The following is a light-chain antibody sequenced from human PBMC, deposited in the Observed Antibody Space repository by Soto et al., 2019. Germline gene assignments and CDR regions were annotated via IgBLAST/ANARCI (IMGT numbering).Light chain of an antibody. CDR3: SSYAGSNSFV. CDR1: HNDVGAYNY. Sequence: QSVLTQPASVSGSPGQSISISCTGTHNDVGAYNYVSWYQQHPGKVPKLIIYEVTHRPSGVSDRFSGSKSGNTASLTISGLRAEDEADYYCSSYAGSNSFVFGTGTKLTVL. CDR2: EVT. J-gene: IGLJ1*01. V-gene: IGLV2-14*01.